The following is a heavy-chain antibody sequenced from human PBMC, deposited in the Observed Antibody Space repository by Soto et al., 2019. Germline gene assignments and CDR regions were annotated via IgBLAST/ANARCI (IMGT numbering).Heavy chain of an antibody. V-gene: IGHV3-30*04. CDR1: GFTFSSYA. D-gene: IGHD3-22*01. CDR2: ITYGGGNK. CDR3: AKKGYYDTSGYPIRYFDY. Sequence: GGSLRLSCAASGFTFSSYAMHWVRQAPGKGLEWVAIITYGGGNKYYADSVKGRFTISRDNSKNTLYLQMNSLRAEDTAVYYCAKKGYYDTSGYPIRYFDYWGQGTPVTVSS. J-gene: IGHJ4*02.